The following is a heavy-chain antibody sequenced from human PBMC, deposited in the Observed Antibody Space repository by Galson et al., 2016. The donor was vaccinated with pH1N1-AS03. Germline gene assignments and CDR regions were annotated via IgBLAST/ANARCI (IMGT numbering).Heavy chain of an antibody. Sequence: SLRLSCAASGFTFSDYYMSWIRQAPGKGLEWISCITSSGGSGPTIYYADSVKGRFTISRDNAKNSLYLQMNSLRADDTAVVYCARGWYDILACYLVDPFDYWDQGAMVTVSS. CDR2: ITSSGGSGPTI. J-gene: IGHJ4*02. CDR1: GFTFSDYY. CDR3: ARGWYDILACYLVDPFDY. V-gene: IGHV3-11*01. D-gene: IGHD3-9*01.